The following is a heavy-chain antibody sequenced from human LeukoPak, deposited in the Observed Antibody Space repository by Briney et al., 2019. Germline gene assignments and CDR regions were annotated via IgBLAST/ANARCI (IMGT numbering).Heavy chain of an antibody. D-gene: IGHD1-1*01. CDR2: INSDGSST. J-gene: IGHJ4*02. V-gene: IGHV3-74*01. CDR3: ATDEAATGRIDY. CDR1: GFNFRNYW. Sequence: GGSLRLSCAASGFNFRNYWMHWVRQAPGKGLVWVSRINSDGSSTSYADSVKGRFTISRDNAENTLYLQINSLRAEDTAVYYCATDEAATGRIDYWGQGTLVTDSS.